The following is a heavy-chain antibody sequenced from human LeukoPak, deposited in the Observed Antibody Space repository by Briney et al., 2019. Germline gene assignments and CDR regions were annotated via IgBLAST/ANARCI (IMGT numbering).Heavy chain of an antibody. D-gene: IGHD2-15*01. CDR1: GYTFTSYY. CDR2: INPSGGAT. V-gene: IGHV1-46*01. J-gene: IGHJ3*02. Sequence: ASVRVSCKASGYTFTSYYMHWVRQAPGQGLEWMGIINPSGGATSYAQKFQGRVTMTRDTSTSTVYMELSSLRSEDTAVYYCASPTLPTNDAFAIWGQGTMVTVSS. CDR3: ASPTLPTNDAFAI.